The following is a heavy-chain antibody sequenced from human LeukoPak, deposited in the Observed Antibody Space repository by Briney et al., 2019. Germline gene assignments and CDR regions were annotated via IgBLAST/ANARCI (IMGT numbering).Heavy chain of an antibody. J-gene: IGHJ6*03. V-gene: IGHV1-2*02. CDR2: INPNSGGT. D-gene: IGHD2-2*01. CDR3: ARDSAYCSSTSCYLSNMDV. CDR1: GYTFTGYY. Sequence: GASVKVSCKASGYTFTGYYMHWVRQAPGQGLEWMGWINPNSGGTNYAQKFQGRVTMTRDTSISTAYMELSRLRSDDTAVYYCARDSAYCSSTSCYLSNMDVWGKGTTVTISS.